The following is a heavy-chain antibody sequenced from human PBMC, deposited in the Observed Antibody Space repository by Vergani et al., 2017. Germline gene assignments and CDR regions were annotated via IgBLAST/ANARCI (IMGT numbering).Heavy chain of an antibody. CDR1: GGTFSSYA. CDR3: ASRGYSDYGGPANSYYYDHYLDV. Sequence: QVQLVQSGAEVKKPGSSVKLSCKASGGTFSSYAISWVRQAPGQGLEWMGGIISIFGTANYAQNFKGRVTITADKSTSTVYMELSRLRSEDTAVYYCASRGYSDYGGPANSYYYDHYLDVWGQGTTVTVAS. V-gene: IGHV1-69*06. J-gene: IGHJ6*03. CDR2: IISIFGTA. D-gene: IGHD5-12*01.